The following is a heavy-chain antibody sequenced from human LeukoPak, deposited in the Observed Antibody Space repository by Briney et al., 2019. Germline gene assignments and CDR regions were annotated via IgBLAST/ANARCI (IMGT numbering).Heavy chain of an antibody. Sequence: GGSLRLSCAASGFTFSDYYMSWTRQAPGKGLEWVSYISPTGSTTYYADSVKGRFTIARDNAKNSLYLQMNSLRAEDTAAYYCARTYGSGSYGDYWGQGILVTVSS. J-gene: IGHJ4*02. CDR2: ISPTGSTT. CDR3: ARTYGSGSYGDY. CDR1: GFTFSDYY. V-gene: IGHV3-11*01. D-gene: IGHD3-10*01.